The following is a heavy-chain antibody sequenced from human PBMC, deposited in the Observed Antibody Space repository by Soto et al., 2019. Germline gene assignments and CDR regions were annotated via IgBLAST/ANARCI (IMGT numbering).Heavy chain of an antibody. V-gene: IGHV4-59*01. CDR2: IYYSGST. CDR1: GGSMSSYY. J-gene: IGHJ6*02. Sequence: QVQLQESGPGLVKPSETLSLTCTVSGGSMSSYYWSWIRQPPGKGLEWIGYIYYSGSTNYNPSLKSRVTISVDTSKNQFSLKLSSVTAADTAVYYCARHYSSGWYGDYGMDVWGQGTTVTVSS. D-gene: IGHD6-19*01. CDR3: ARHYSSGWYGDYGMDV.